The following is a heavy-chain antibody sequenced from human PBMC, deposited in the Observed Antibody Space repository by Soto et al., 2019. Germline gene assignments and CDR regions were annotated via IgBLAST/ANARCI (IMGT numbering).Heavy chain of an antibody. Sequence: SETLSLTCTVSGDSISSNNNYWSWIRQPPGEGLEWIGFISYSGTTSYSPSLKSRVAISLDTSKNQFSLSPSSVTAADTAVYYCARGRGYSYGLDPWGQGTLVTVS. J-gene: IGHJ5*02. D-gene: IGHD5-18*01. CDR1: GDSISSNNNY. CDR2: ISYSGTT. CDR3: ARGRGYSYGLDP. V-gene: IGHV4-30-4*01.